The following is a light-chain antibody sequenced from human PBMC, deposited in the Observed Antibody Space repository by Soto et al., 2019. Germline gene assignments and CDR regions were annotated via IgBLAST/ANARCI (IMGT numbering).Light chain of an antibody. V-gene: IGLV1-40*01. Sequence: QSVLTQPPSVSGAPGQRVTISCTGSSSNIGAGYDVHWYQQLPGTAPKLLIYGNSNRPSGVPDRFSGSKSGTSASLAITGLQAEDEADYYCQSYDSSLSGSHVVFGGGTHLTVL. CDR3: QSYDSSLSGSHVV. CDR1: SSNIGAGYD. CDR2: GNS. J-gene: IGLJ2*01.